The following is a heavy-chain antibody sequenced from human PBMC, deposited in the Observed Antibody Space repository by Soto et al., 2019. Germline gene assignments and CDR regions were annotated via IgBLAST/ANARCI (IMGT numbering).Heavy chain of an antibody. CDR3: ARDFKFGFSVIPHWYFDL. Sequence: QVQLVQSGAEVKKPGASVRVSCKASGYTFTDYYIYWMRQAPGQGLEWMGWINPNSGGTNYAQKFQGRVTMTRDTSISTAYMELSRLRSDDTAVYYCARDFKFGFSVIPHWYFDLWGRGTLVTVSS. J-gene: IGHJ2*01. CDR2: INPNSGGT. V-gene: IGHV1-2*02. D-gene: IGHD1-26*01. CDR1: GYTFTDYY.